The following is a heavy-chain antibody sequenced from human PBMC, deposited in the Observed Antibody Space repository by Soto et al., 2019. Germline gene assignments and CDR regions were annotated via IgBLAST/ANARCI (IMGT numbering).Heavy chain of an antibody. Sequence: PETMSLTSPVSGGSISSIYWSWNRQPAGKGLEWIGRIYSGGRNNYNPSLKSRVTMSVDTSKNQLSLRLSSVTAADTAMYYCARGSSRWDYWGQGTLVTVSS. D-gene: IGHD6-13*01. J-gene: IGHJ4*02. V-gene: IGHV4-4*07. CDR2: IYSGGRN. CDR1: GGSISSIY. CDR3: ARGSSRWDY.